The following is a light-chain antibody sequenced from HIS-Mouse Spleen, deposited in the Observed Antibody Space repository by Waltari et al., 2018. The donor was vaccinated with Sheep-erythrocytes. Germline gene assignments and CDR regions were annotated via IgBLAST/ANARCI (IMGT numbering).Light chain of an antibody. V-gene: IGLV3-1*01. CDR3: QAWDSSTYV. Sequence: SYELTQPPSVSVSPGQTASITCSGDKLGEKYACWYQQKPGQSPVLVIYQDSKRPSGIPERFSGSHSGNTATLTISGTQAMDEADYYCQAWDSSTYVFGTGTKVTVL. J-gene: IGLJ1*01. CDR1: KLGEKY. CDR2: QDS.